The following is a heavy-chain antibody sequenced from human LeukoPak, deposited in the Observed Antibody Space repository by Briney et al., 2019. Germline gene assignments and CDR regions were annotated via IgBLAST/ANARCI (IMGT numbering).Heavy chain of an antibody. CDR3: ATERRKVTHKPKPFDY. CDR1: GGTFSSYA. CDR2: IIPIFGTA. J-gene: IGHJ4*02. V-gene: IGHV1-69*13. Sequence: GASVKVSCKASGGTFSSYAISWVRQAPGQGLEWMGGIIPIFGTANYAQKFQGRVAITADESTSTAYMELSSLRSEDTAVYYCATERRKVTHKPKPFDYWGQGTLVTVSS. D-gene: IGHD2-21*02.